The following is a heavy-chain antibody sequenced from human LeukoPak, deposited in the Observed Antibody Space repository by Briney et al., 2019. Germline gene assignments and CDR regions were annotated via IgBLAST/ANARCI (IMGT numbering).Heavy chain of an antibody. D-gene: IGHD6-19*01. Sequence: SETLSLTCIVSGVSISSDNYWGWIRQSPGKGLELIGSVHFSGATHYNPSLKSRVAITLDTSKNQFSLKLNSVTAAGTAIYYCAKHRMWLVGLESWGQGTLVTVSS. CDR2: VHFSGAT. CDR1: GVSISSDNY. CDR3: AKHRMWLVGLES. J-gene: IGHJ1*01. V-gene: IGHV4-39*01.